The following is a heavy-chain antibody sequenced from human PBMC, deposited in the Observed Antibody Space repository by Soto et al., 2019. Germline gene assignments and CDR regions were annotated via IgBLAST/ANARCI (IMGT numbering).Heavy chain of an antibody. Sequence: SETLSLTCTVSVGSISSSSYYWGWIRQPPGKGLEWIGSIYYSGSTYYNPSLKSRVTISVDTSKNQFSLKLSSVTAADTAVYYCARHRLLSYDYVWGSYRHRGDYGMDVWGQGTTVTVSS. CDR2: IYYSGST. CDR1: VGSISSSSYY. J-gene: IGHJ6*02. V-gene: IGHV4-39*01. D-gene: IGHD3-16*02. CDR3: ARHRLLSYDYVWGSYRHRGDYGMDV.